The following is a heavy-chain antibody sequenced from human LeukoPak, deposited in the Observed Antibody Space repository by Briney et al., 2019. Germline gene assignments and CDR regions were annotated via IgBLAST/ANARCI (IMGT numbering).Heavy chain of an antibody. CDR1: GFTFSSHS. CDR2: ISSSSSYM. V-gene: IGHV3-21*01. CDR3: ARNHCYYESSGYCDY. J-gene: IGHJ4*02. D-gene: IGHD3-22*01. Sequence: GESLRLSCAASGFTFSSHSMNWVRQAPGKGLEWVSSISSSSSYMYYADSVKGRFTITRDNAKNSLYLQMNSLRTEDTAVYYCARNHCYYESSGYCDYWGQGTLVTVSS.